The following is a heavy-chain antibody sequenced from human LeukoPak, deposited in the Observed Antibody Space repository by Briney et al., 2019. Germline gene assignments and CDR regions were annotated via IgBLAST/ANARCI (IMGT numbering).Heavy chain of an antibody. J-gene: IGHJ4*02. CDR3: ARVRPQGYCSGGSCFNYFDY. CDR2: IIPILGIA. Sequence: SVKVSCKASGGTFSSYAISWVRQAPGQGLEWMGRIIPILGIANYAQKFQGRVTITADKSTSTAYMELSSLRSEDTAVYYCARVRPQGYCSGGSCFNYFDYWGQGTLVTVSS. CDR1: GGTFSSYA. D-gene: IGHD2-15*01. V-gene: IGHV1-69*04.